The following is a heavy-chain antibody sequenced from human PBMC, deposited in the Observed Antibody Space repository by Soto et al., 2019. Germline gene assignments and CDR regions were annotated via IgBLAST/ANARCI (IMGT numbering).Heavy chain of an antibody. J-gene: IGHJ4*02. CDR3: AVRGGYTTPFDY. V-gene: IGHV3-74*01. Sequence: EVQLVESGGGLVQPGGSLRLSCAASEITLSSYWMYWVRQAPGKGLVWVSRIHNDGSSTSYADSVKGRFTISRDNTKNTLHLEMNGLRVEDTAVYYCAVRGGYTTPFDYWGQGTLVTVSS. CDR1: EITLSSYW. CDR2: IHNDGSST. D-gene: IGHD1-26*01.